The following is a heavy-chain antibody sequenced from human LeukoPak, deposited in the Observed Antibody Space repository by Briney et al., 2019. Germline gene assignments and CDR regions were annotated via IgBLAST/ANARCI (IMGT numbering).Heavy chain of an antibody. CDR2: IRYDGSNK. V-gene: IGHV3-30*02. CDR1: GFTFSSYG. CDR3: AKAGRGYSYGYPDY. Sequence: GGSLRLSCAASGFTFSSYGMHWVRQAPGKGLEWVAFIRYDGSNKYYADSVKGRFTISRDNSKNTLYLQMNSLRAEDTAVYYCAKAGRGYSYGYPDYWGQGTLVTVSS. J-gene: IGHJ4*02. D-gene: IGHD5-18*01.